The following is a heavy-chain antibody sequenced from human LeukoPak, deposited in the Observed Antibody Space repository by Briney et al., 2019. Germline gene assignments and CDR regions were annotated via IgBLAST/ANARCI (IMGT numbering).Heavy chain of an antibody. CDR2: IYSGGST. J-gene: IGHJ3*02. CDR3: ASYRYGSSFAFDI. D-gene: IGHD6-6*01. Sequence: GGSLRLSCGASGXTVSTNYMSWVRQAPGKGLEWVSIIYSGGSTYYADSVKGRFTISRDNSKNTLYLQMNSLRAEDTAVYYCASYRYGSSFAFDIWGQGTMVTVSS. V-gene: IGHV3-66*01. CDR1: GXTVSTNY.